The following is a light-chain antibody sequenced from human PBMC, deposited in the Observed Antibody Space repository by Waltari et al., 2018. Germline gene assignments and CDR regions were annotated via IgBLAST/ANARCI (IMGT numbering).Light chain of an antibody. V-gene: IGKV1-5*03. CDR3: QQYNTYLGT. Sequence: DIQMTQSPSTLSASVGDRVTITCRASQSIARWLAWYQRKTGRAPKLLIYQAFTLKDGVPSGFGASGPGTDFTLTIISLQADDFATYYCQQYNTYLGTFGQGTKVDIK. CDR1: QSIARW. J-gene: IGKJ1*01. CDR2: QAF.